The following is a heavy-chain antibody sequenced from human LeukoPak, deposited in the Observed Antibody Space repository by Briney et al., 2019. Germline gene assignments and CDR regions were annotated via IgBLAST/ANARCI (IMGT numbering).Heavy chain of an antibody. J-gene: IGHJ5*02. Sequence: GGSLRLSCAASGFTFTTSWMHWFRQAPGKGLVWVSRIESDGTSTTYADSVKGRFTISRDNAKNTLYLQMNSLRAEDTAVYYCARAIIAGPSSNWFDPWGQGTLVTVSS. CDR2: IESDGTST. V-gene: IGHV3-74*01. CDR3: ARAIIAGPSSNWFDP. CDR1: GFTFTTSW. D-gene: IGHD3-10*01.